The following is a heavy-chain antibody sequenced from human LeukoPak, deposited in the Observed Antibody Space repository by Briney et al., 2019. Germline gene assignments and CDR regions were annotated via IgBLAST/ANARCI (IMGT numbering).Heavy chain of an antibody. J-gene: IGHJ6*04. D-gene: IGHD3-10*02. V-gene: IGHV3-7*01. Sequence: GGSLRLSCAASGFTFSSYWMSWVRQAPGKGLEWVANIKRDGSEKYYVDSVKGRFTISRDNAKNSLYLQMNSLRAEDTAVYYCAELGITMIGGVWGKGTTVTISS. CDR2: IKRDGSEK. CDR1: GFTFSSYW. CDR3: AELGITMIGGV.